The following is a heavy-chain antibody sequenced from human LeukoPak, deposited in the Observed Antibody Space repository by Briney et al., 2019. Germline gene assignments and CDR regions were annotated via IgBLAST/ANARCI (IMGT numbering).Heavy chain of an antibody. CDR3: ARDENYGGYFDY. CDR2: IWYDGSNK. J-gene: IGHJ4*02. V-gene: IGHV3-33*01. D-gene: IGHD1-7*01. CDR1: GFTFSSYG. Sequence: TGGSLRPSGAAPGFTFSSYGMPGVGQAPGKGLEWVAVIWYDGSNKYYADSVKGRFTISRDNSKNTLYLQMNSLRAEDTAVYYCARDENYGGYFDYWGQGTLVTVSS.